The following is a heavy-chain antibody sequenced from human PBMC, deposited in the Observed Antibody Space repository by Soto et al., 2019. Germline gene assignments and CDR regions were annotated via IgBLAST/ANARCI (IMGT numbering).Heavy chain of an antibody. D-gene: IGHD1-1*01. Sequence: SGPTLVNPXQTLTLTCTFSGFSLSTSGMRVSWIRQPPGKALEWLARIDWDDDKFYSTSLKTRLTISKDTSKNQVVLTMTNMDPVDTATYYCARIMEAGGWFDPWGQGTLVTVSS. CDR3: ARIMEAGGWFDP. V-gene: IGHV2-70*04. CDR1: GFSLSTSGMR. J-gene: IGHJ5*02. CDR2: IDWDDDK.